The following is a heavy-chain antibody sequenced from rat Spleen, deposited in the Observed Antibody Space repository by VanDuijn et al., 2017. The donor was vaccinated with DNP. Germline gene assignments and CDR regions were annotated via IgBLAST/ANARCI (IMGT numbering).Heavy chain of an antibody. D-gene: IGHD1-6*01. CDR2: ITPSGGNT. V-gene: IGHV5-31*01. CDR3: ARGIITTLAYWSFDF. J-gene: IGHJ1*01. Sequence: EVHLVESGGGLVQPGRSLKLSCVASGFTFNNHWMTWNRQVPGKGLEWVASITPSGGNTYFPDSVKGRFTISRNNAKNTLYLQMNSLRSEDTATYYCARGIITTLAYWSFDFWGPGTMVTVSS. CDR1: GFTFNNHW.